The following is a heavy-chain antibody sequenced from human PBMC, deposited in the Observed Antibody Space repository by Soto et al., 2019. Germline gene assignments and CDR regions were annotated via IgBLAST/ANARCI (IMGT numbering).Heavy chain of an antibody. CDR3: ARDLWVEPELYYYGMDV. V-gene: IGHV4-59*01. CDR2: MHFSGRT. Sequence: SETLSLTCTVSGASITSYFWTWIRQPPGKGLEWIGHMHFSGRTDYNSFLKSRVNMSADTSKNHFSLTLTSVTAADTAVYYCARDLWVEPELYYYGMDVWGQGTTVTVSS. CDR1: GASITSYF. J-gene: IGHJ6*02. D-gene: IGHD1-1*01.